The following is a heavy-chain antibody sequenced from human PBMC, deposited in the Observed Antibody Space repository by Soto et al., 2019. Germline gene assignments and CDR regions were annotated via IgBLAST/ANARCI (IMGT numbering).Heavy chain of an antibody. CDR1: GYSFTSYW. Sequence: GESLKISCKGSGYSFTSYWIGWVRQMPGKGLEWMGIIYPGDSDTRYSPSFQGQVTISADKSISTAYLQWSSLKASDTAMYYCARHWGSVTNYYYGMDVWGQGTTVTVSS. D-gene: IGHD3-10*01. CDR2: IYPGDSDT. J-gene: IGHJ6*02. V-gene: IGHV5-51*01. CDR3: ARHWGSVTNYYYGMDV.